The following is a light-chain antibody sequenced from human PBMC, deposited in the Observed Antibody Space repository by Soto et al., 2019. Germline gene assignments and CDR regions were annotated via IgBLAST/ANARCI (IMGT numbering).Light chain of an antibody. Sequence: EIVLTQSPGTLSLSPGESATLSCRANQVVSSSYLAWHQQNTGHAPRLLIYHASDRATGAPDRFSGSESGTDFALTITRLESEDFALFYCQQYGTFPFSFGQGTKVEIK. CDR3: QQYGTFPFS. CDR1: QVVSSSY. CDR2: HAS. J-gene: IGKJ2*01. V-gene: IGKV3-20*01.